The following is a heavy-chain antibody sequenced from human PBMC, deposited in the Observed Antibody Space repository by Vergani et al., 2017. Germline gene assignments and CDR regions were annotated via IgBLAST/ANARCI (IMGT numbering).Heavy chain of an antibody. CDR3: AKGPSFIAARPDD. V-gene: IGHV3-23*01. CDR1: GFTFSSYA. D-gene: IGHD6-6*01. Sequence: EVQLLESGGGLVQPGGSLRLSCAASGFTFSSYAMSWVRQVPGRGLEWVSAISGSGGSTYYADSVKGRFTISRDNSKNTLYLHMTSMRAEDTAVYYCAKGPSFIAARPDDWGQGTLVTVSA. J-gene: IGHJ4*02. CDR2: ISGSGGST.